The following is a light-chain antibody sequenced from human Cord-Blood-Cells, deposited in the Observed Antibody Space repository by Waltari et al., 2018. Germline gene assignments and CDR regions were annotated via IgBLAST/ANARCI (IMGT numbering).Light chain of an antibody. CDR2: AAS. V-gene: IGKV1-39*01. Sequence: DIQMTQSPTSLSASVGDRLTITCRASQSINRYLNWYQQKPGKAPTLLIYAASSWQSGVPSRFSGSGSGTHFTLTISSLQPEDFATYFCQLCYSTPRTFGQGTKVEIK. CDR3: QLCYSTPRT. J-gene: IGKJ1*01. CDR1: QSINRY.